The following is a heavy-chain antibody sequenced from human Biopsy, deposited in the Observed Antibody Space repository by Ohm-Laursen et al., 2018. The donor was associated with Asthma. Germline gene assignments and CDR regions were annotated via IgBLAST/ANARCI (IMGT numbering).Heavy chain of an antibody. CDR1: GFSFSNYG. J-gene: IGHJ4*02. V-gene: IGHV3-30*18. CDR3: AKEGFPGWELRRGPDS. D-gene: IGHD1-26*01. CDR2: ISFDGTNR. Sequence: SLRLSCAASGFSFSNYGMHWVRQAPAKGLAWVAVISFDGTNRNYTDSVNGRFTISRDNSRNTLHLETNSLRAEDTAVYFCAKEGFPGWELRRGPDSWGQGTLVTVSS.